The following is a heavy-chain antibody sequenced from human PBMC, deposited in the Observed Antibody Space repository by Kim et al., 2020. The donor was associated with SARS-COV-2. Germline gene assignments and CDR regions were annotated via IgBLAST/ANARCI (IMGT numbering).Heavy chain of an antibody. CDR3: AKDMSGSNDGAFDI. J-gene: IGHJ3*02. Sequence: GGSLRLSCAASGFTFSSYGMHWVRQAPGKGLEWVAVIWYDGSNKYYADSVKGRFTISRDNSKNTLYLQMNSLRAEDTAVYYCAKDMSGSNDGAFDIWGQRAMVTVSS. D-gene: IGHD1-26*01. V-gene: IGHV3-33*06. CDR2: IWYDGSNK. CDR1: GFTFSSYG.